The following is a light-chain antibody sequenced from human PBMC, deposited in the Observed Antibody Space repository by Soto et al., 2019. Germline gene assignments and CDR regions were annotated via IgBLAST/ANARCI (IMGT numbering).Light chain of an antibody. CDR1: QSVSSNY. CDR3: QQYGKSPPIT. Sequence: EIVLTQSPGTLSLSPGERATLSCRTSQSVSSNYLAWYQQKPGQAPRLLIYGASSRATGIPDRFSGSGSGTDFTLTISRLEPEDSAVYYCQQYGKSPPITFGQGTRLEI. V-gene: IGKV3-20*01. J-gene: IGKJ5*01. CDR2: GAS.